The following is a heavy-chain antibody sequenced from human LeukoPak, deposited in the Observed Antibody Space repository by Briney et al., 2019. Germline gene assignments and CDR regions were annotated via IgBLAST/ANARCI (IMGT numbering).Heavy chain of an antibody. D-gene: IGHD2-15*01. CDR3: ARGPLFVKWWRGYYYGMDV. V-gene: IGHV1-8*01. Sequence: ASVKVSCKASGYTFTSYDINWVRQATGQGLEWMGWMNPNSGNTGYAQKFQGRVTMTRNTSISTAYMELSSLKSEDAAVYYCARGPLFVKWWRGYYYGMDVWGQGTTVTVSS. CDR2: MNPNSGNT. CDR1: GYTFTSYD. J-gene: IGHJ6*02.